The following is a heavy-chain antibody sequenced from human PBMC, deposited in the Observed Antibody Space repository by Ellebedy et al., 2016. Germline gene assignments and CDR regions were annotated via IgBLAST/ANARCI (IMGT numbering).Heavy chain of an antibody. V-gene: IGHV3-53*01. CDR1: GLIVSGNF. Sequence: GESLKISCAASGLIVSGNFMSWVRQAPGKRREWVSAIHGSGSTYYADSVKGRFTISRDNSKNTLFLQMNSLRAEDTAVYYCARVSVAGRGDTDLDYWGQGTLVTVSS. CDR2: IHGSGST. CDR3: ARVSVAGRGDTDLDY. D-gene: IGHD6-19*01. J-gene: IGHJ4*02.